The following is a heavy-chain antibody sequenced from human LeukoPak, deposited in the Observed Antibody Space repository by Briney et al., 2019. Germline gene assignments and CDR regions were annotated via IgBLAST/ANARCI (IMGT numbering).Heavy chain of an antibody. V-gene: IGHV1-24*01. CDR3: ATDLTRSGSYES. J-gene: IGHJ4*02. CDR2: FDPEDGET. D-gene: IGHD3-10*01. CDR1: GYTLTELS. Sequence: GASVKVSCKVSGYTLTELSMHWVRQAPGKGLEWMGGFDPEDGETIYAQKFQGRVTMTEDTSTDTAYVELSSLRSEDTAVYYCATDLTRSGSYESWGQGTLVTVSS.